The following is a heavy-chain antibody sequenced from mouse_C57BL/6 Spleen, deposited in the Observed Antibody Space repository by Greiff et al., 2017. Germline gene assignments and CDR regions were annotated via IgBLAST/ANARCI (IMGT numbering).Heavy chain of an antibody. CDR3: ARVEAYEGYFDV. D-gene: IGHD2-3*01. V-gene: IGHV1-80*01. Sequence: VQLQQSGAELVKPGASVKISCKASGYAFSSYWMNWVKQRPGKGLEWIGQIYPGDGDTNYNGKFKGKATLTADKSSSTAYMQLSSLTSEDSAVYFCARVEAYEGYFDVWGTGTTVTVSS. CDR1: GYAFSSYW. J-gene: IGHJ1*03. CDR2: IYPGDGDT.